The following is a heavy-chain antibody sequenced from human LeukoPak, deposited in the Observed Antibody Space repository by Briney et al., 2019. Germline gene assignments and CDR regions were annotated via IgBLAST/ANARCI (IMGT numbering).Heavy chain of an antibody. CDR2: IYPGDSDT. CDR1: GSSFTSYW. CDR3: ARGPRGSSSHFDY. Sequence: GESLQISCQGSGSSFTSYWIGWVRQLPGKGLEWMGIIYPGDSDTRYSPSFQGQVTISADKSISTAYLQWSSLKASDTAMYYCARGPRGSSSHFDYWGQGTLVTVSS. V-gene: IGHV5-51*01. D-gene: IGHD6-6*01. J-gene: IGHJ4*02.